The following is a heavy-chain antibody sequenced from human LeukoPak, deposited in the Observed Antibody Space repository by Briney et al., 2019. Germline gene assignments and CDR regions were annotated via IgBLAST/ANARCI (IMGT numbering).Heavy chain of an antibody. V-gene: IGHV1-69*04. Sequence: SVKVSCKASGGTFSSYAISRVRKAPGQGLEWMGRIIPILGIANYAQKFQGRVTITADKSTSTAYMELSSLRSEDTAVYYCARDLAPIVVVPAATTNYYYYGMDVWGQGTTVTVSS. CDR1: GGTFSSYA. CDR2: IIPILGIA. J-gene: IGHJ6*02. CDR3: ARDLAPIVVVPAATTNYYYYGMDV. D-gene: IGHD2-2*01.